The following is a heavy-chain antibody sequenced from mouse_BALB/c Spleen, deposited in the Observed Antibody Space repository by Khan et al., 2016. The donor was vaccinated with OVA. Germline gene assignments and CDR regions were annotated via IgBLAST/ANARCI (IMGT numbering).Heavy chain of an antibody. CDR1: GYTFTSYW. CDR3: KRRNLDVAWFSY. CDR2: IYPGNTDT. J-gene: IGHJ3*01. Sequence: EVQLQESGTVLARPGASVKMSCKASGYTFTSYWMHWVKQRPGQGLEWIGDIYPGNTDTNYNQKFKGKAKLTAVTSTSTAYMELSSLTNEDSAVYVWKRRNLDVAWFSYWGQGTLVTVSA. V-gene: IGHV1-5*01.